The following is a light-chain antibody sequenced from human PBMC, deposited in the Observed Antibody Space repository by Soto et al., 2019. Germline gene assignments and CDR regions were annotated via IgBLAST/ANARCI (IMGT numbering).Light chain of an antibody. CDR1: QSVRSW. J-gene: IGKJ1*01. Sequence: DIQMTQSPSTLSASVGDRVTNTCRASQSVRSWLAWYQQKPGRAPKFLIYDASKLKSGVPSRFSGSGSGTEFSLTIASLQPDDSAMYYCRQYNGYSWTFGRGTKVEIK. CDR3: RQYNGYSWT. V-gene: IGKV1-5*01. CDR2: DAS.